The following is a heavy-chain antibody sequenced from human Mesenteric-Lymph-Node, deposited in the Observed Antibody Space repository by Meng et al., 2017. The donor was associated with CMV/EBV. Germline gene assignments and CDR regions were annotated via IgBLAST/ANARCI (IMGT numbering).Heavy chain of an antibody. V-gene: IGHV4-39*07. D-gene: IGHD3-22*01. CDR1: VGSISSSSYY. J-gene: IGHJ4*02. Sequence: QLQLQESGPGLVKPSVTLSLTSTVSVGSISSSSYYWGWSRQPPGKGLEWIGSIYYSGSTYYNPSLKSRVTISVDTSKNQFSLKLSSVTAADTAVYYCARDGDYYDSSGYNPFDYWGQGTLVTVSS. CDR3: ARDGDYYDSSGYNPFDY. CDR2: IYYSGST.